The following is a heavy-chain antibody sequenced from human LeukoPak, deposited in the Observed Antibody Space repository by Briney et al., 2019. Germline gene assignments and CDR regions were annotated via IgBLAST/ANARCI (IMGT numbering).Heavy chain of an antibody. V-gene: IGHV1-69*05. CDR2: IIPIFGTA. CDR3: ARDSSGSYYNWFDP. D-gene: IGHD1-26*01. CDR1: GGTFSSYA. J-gene: IGHJ5*02. Sequence: SVKVSCKASGGTFSSYAISWVRQAPGQGLEWMGGIIPIFGTANYAQKFQGRVTITTDESTSAAYTELSSLRSEDAAVYYCARDSSGSYYNWFDPWGQGTLVTASS.